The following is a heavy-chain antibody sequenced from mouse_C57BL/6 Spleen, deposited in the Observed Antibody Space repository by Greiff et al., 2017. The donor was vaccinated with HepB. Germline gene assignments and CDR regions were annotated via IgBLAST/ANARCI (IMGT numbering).Heavy chain of an antibody. J-gene: IGHJ4*01. Sequence: EVQLQQSGPELVKPGASVKIPCKASGYTFTDYNMDWVKQSHGKSLEWIGDINPNNGGTIYNQKFKGKATLTVDKSSSTAYMELRSLTSEDTAVYYCARRWARDYYGSSYRYAMDYWSQGTSVTVSS. V-gene: IGHV1-18*01. D-gene: IGHD1-1*01. CDR2: INPNNGGT. CDR1: GYTFTDYN. CDR3: ARRWARDYYGSSYRYAMDY.